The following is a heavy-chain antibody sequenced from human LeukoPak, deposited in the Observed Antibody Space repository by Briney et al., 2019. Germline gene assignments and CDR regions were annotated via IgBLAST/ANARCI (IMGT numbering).Heavy chain of an antibody. V-gene: IGHV1-69*13. CDR3: ARGLEYYYGSGSAWYYFDY. CDR2: IIPIFGTA. Sequence: ASVKVSCKASGGTFSSYAISWVRQAPGQGLEWMGGIIPIFGTANYAQKFQGRVTITADDSTSTAYMELSSLRSEDTAVYYCARGLEYYYGSGSAWYYFDYWGQGTLVTVSS. D-gene: IGHD3-10*01. CDR1: GGTFSSYA. J-gene: IGHJ4*02.